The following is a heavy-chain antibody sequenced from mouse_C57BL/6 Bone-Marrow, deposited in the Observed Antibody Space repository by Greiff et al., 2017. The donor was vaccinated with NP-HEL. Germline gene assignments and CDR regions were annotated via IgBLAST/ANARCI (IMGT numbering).Heavy chain of an antibody. CDR3: ARGFAY. CDR2: INPGSGGT. CDR1: GYAFTNYL. J-gene: IGHJ3*01. V-gene: IGHV1-54*01. Sequence: QVQLQRSGAELVRPGTSVKVSCKASGYAFTNYLIEWVKQRPGQGLEWIGVINPGSGGTNYNEKFKGKATLTADKSSSTAYMQLSSLTSEDSAVYFCARGFAYWGQGTLVTVSA.